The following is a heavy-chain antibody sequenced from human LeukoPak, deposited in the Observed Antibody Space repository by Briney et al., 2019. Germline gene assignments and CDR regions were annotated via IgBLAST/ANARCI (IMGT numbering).Heavy chain of an antibody. J-gene: IGHJ5*02. V-gene: IGHV3-30*02. CDR1: GFTFSSYG. CDR2: IRYDGSNK. D-gene: IGHD1-26*01. CDR3: AKDYRQSGSGSANAGWFDP. Sequence: GGSLRLSCAASGFTFSSYGMHWVRQAPGKGLEWVAFIRYDGSNKYYADSVKGRFTISRDNSKNTLYLQMNSLRAEDTAVYYCAKDYRQSGSGSANAGWFDPWGQGTLVTVSS.